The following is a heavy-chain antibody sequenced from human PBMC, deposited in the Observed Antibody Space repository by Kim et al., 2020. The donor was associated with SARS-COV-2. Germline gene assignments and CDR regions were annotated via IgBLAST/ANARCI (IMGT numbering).Heavy chain of an antibody. D-gene: IGHD5-18*01. Sequence: GGSLRLSCAGSGFDFSDYALSWVRQIPGNGLEWVSAIRNSGSLIYYADSVKDRFIISRDNSKNTVYLQMNGLRAEDTAIYYCVKDRDTFMSPLFFDFWGQGTLVTVSS. J-gene: IGHJ4*02. CDR2: IRNSGSLI. CDR1: GFDFSDYA. V-gene: IGHV3-23*01. CDR3: VKDRDTFMSPLFFDF.